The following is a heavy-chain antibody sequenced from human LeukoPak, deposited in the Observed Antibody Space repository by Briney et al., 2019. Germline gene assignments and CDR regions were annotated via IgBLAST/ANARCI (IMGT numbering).Heavy chain of an antibody. CDR3: ARAEGSGKTLIDY. D-gene: IGHD3-10*01. CDR1: GYSISSGYY. V-gene: IGHV4-38-2*02. CDR2: IYHSGST. J-gene: IGHJ4*02. Sequence: PSETLSLTCTVSGYSISSGYYWGWIRQPPGKGLEWIGSIYHSGSTYYNPSLKSRVTISVDTSKNQFSLKLSSVTAADTAVYYCARAEGSGKTLIDYWGQGTLVTVSS.